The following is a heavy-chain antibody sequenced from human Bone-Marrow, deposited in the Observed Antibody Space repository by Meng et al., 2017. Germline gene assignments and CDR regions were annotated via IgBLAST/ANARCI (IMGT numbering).Heavy chain of an antibody. CDR2: ISSSGSTI. V-gene: IGHV3-48*03. CDR1: GFTFSSYE. Sequence: SCAASGFTFSSYEMNWVRQAPGKGLEWVSYISSSGSTIYYADSVKGRFTISRDNAKNSLYLQMNSLRAEDTAVYYCARDGAYSGYDYGFRYWGQGTLVTVSS. J-gene: IGHJ4*02. D-gene: IGHD5-12*01. CDR3: ARDGAYSGYDYGFRY.